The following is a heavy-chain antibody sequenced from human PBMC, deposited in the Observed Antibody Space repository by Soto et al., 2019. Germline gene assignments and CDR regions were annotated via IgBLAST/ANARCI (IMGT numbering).Heavy chain of an antibody. Sequence: GGSLRLSCVASTSTFSTYGMHWVRQAPGKGLEWVAVISYDGSHKFYGESVKGRFTISRDNSKNTLYLQMPSLTTDDTGVYYCAKVAGVATGGTVGGLDPWGQGTLVTVSS. J-gene: IGHJ5*02. D-gene: IGHD6-13*01. V-gene: IGHV3-30*18. CDR1: TSTFSTYG. CDR2: ISYDGSHK. CDR3: AKVAGVATGGTVGGLDP.